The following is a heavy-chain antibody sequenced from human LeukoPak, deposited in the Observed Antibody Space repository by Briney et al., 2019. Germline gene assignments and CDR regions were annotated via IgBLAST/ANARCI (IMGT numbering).Heavy chain of an antibody. D-gene: IGHD5-12*01. J-gene: IGHJ4*02. CDR1: GGPISTYS. CDR2: IYHSGST. V-gene: IGHV4-59*01. Sequence: SETLSLTCTPSGGPISTYSWSWIRQPPGKGLEWIGYIYHSGSTNYNPSLKSRVTISVDTSKNQFSLKLSSVTAADTAVYYCARGGGYASPIGYWGQGALVTVSS. CDR3: ARGGGYASPIGY.